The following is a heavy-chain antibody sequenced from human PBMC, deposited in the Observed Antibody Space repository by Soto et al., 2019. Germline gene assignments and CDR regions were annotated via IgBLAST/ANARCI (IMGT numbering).Heavy chain of an antibody. J-gene: IGHJ4*02. Sequence: PGGSLRLCCAACGFTFSSYGMHWVRQAPGKGLEWVAVISYDGSNKYYADSVKGRFTISRDNSKNTLYLQMNSLRAEDTAVYYCAKDYRQQLVPHIDYWGQGTLVTVSS. V-gene: IGHV3-30*18. CDR2: ISYDGSNK. D-gene: IGHD6-13*01. CDR1: GFTFSSYG. CDR3: AKDYRQQLVPHIDY.